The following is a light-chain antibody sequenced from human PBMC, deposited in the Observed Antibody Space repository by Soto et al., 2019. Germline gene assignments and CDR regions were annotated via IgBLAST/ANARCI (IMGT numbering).Light chain of an antibody. V-gene: IGLV2-23*02. J-gene: IGLJ1*01. CDR3: SSDEGSGIYI. Sequence: QSAVTQPASVSGSPGQSITISCTGTSSDIGRFNFVSWYQQHPGKAPKLLICEVTKRPSGVSNRFSGSKSGNTASLTISGLQAEDEADYYCSSDEGSGIYIFGTGTKVTVL. CDR2: EVT. CDR1: SSDIGRFNF.